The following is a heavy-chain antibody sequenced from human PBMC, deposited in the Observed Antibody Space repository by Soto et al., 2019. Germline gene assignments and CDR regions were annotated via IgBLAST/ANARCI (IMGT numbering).Heavy chain of an antibody. CDR1: GGTFYTYT. Sequence: SVKVSCKASGGTFYTYTFSCVRQAPGQGLEWMGSITPIYPTTNYAEKFQGRLTVTADGSTNTAYMELNSLTSEDTAVYYCARIPRYSFPTSDDLDSWGQGTLVTVSS. CDR3: ARIPRYSFPTSDDLDS. J-gene: IGHJ4*02. CDR2: ITPIYPTT. V-gene: IGHV1-69*13. D-gene: IGHD5-18*01.